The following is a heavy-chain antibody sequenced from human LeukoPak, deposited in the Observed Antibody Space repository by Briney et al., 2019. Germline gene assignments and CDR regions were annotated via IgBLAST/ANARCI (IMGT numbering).Heavy chain of an antibody. CDR1: GFTFSNYD. Sequence: GGSLRLSCAASGFTFSNYDIHWVRQTIGKSLEWVSAIDTAAETYYSDSVKGRFIISRENAKNALYLQMNSLRAEDTAVYYCARDTSHYYDSSGYLYYYYGMDVWGQGTTVTVSS. D-gene: IGHD3-22*01. CDR2: IDTAAET. V-gene: IGHV3-13*01. J-gene: IGHJ6*02. CDR3: ARDTSHYYDSSGYLYYYYGMDV.